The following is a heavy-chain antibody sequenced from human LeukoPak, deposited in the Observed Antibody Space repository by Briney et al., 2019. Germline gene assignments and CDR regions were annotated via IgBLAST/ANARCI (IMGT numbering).Heavy chain of an antibody. CDR1: GFTVSSNY. D-gene: IGHD6-19*01. CDR2: IYSGGTT. V-gene: IGHV3-53*01. Sequence: GGSLRLSCAASGFTVSSNYMSWARQAPGKGLEWVSVIYSGGTTYYADSVKGRFTISRDNSKNTLYLQMNSLRAKDTAVYYCARVGAVAEAFDIWGQGTMVTVSS. CDR3: ARVGAVAEAFDI. J-gene: IGHJ3*02.